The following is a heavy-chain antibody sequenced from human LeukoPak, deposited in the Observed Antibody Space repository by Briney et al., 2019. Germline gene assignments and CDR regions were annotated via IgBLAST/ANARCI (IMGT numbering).Heavy chain of an antibody. V-gene: IGHV3-30*02. CDR1: GFTFSSYG. J-gene: IGHJ4*02. Sequence: PGGSLRLSCAASGFTFSSYGMHWVRQAPGKGLEWVAFIRYDGSNKYYADSVKGRFTISRDNSKNTLYLQMNSLRAEDTAVYYCAKSMYSSSWYIDYWGQGTLVTVSS. D-gene: IGHD6-13*01. CDR3: AKSMYSSSWYIDY. CDR2: IRYDGSNK.